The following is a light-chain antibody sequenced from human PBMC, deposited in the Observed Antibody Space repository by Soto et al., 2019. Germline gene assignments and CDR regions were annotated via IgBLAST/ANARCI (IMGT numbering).Light chain of an antibody. V-gene: IGLV2-11*01. CDR3: CSYAGSYTFEV. Sequence: QSALTQPRSVSGSPGQSGTISCTGTSSDVGGYNYVSWYQQHPGKAPKLMIYDVSKRPSGVPDRFSGCKSGNTASLTISGLQAEDEADYYCCSYAGSYTFEVFGGGTKLTVL. J-gene: IGLJ2*01. CDR2: DVS. CDR1: SSDVGGYNY.